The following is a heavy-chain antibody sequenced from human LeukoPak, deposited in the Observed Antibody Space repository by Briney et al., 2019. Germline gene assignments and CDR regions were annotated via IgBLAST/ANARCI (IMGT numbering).Heavy chain of an antibody. CDR3: ARLNGNYVASLDY. V-gene: IGHV4-39*01. J-gene: IGHJ4*02. CDR2: IYYSGST. Sequence: NSSETLSLTCTVSGGSISSSSYYWGWIRQPPGKGLEWIGSIYYSGSTYYNPSLRSRVTISVDTPKNQFSLKLSSVTAADTAEYYCARLNGNYVASLDYWGRGTLVTVSS. CDR1: GGSISSSSYY. D-gene: IGHD4-17*01.